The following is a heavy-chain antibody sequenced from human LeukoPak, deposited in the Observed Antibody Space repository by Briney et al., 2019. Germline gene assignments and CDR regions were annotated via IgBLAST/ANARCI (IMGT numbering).Heavy chain of an antibody. J-gene: IGHJ4*02. D-gene: IGHD4-11*01. CDR3: ARVYSNYFPALDF. Sequence: ASVKVSCKASGYTFTGYYIHWVRQAPGQGLEWMAWINPNSGDTNYAQKFQGRVSLTRDASITTAYMDLSRLRSDDTALYYCARVYSNYFPALDFWGQGTLVTASS. CDR2: INPNSGDT. V-gene: IGHV1-2*02. CDR1: GYTFTGYY.